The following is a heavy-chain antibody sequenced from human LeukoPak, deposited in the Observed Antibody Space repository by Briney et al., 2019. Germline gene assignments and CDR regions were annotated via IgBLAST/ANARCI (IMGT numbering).Heavy chain of an antibody. J-gene: IGHJ4*02. V-gene: IGHV1-69*01. Sequence: GSSEKVSCKASGGTFSSYAISWVRQAPGQGLEWMGGIIPIFGTANYAQKFQGRVTITADESTSTAYMELSSLRSEDTAVYYCARDEKYQLGDPSGYWGQGTLVTVSS. CDR1: GGTFSSYA. CDR2: IIPIFGTA. CDR3: ARDEKYQLGDPSGY. D-gene: IGHD2-2*01.